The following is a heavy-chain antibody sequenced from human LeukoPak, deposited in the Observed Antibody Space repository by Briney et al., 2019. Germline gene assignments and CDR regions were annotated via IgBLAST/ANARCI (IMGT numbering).Heavy chain of an antibody. D-gene: IGHD3-22*01. CDR3: AREFSFLLDYDSSGYYRNWFDP. Sequence: SETLSLTCTVSGGSISSSSYYWGWIRQPPGKGLEWIGSIYYSGSTYYNPSPKSRVTISVDTSKNQFSLKLSSVTAADTAVYYCAREFSFLLDYDSSGYYRNWFDPWGQGTLVTVSS. CDR2: IYYSGST. V-gene: IGHV4-39*07. J-gene: IGHJ5*02. CDR1: GGSISSSSYY.